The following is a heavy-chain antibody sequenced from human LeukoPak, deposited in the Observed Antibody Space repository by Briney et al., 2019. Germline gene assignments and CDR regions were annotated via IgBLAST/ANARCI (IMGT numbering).Heavy chain of an antibody. D-gene: IGHD2-2*01. CDR1: GFTFSSYS. Sequence: PGGSLRLSCAASGFTFSSYSMNWVRQAPGKGLEWVSSISSSSSYIYYADSVKGRFTISRDNAKNSLYLQMNSLRAEDTAVYYCARDRVLRDIVVVPAALVEIDYYGMDVWGQGTTVTVSS. V-gene: IGHV3-21*01. CDR2: ISSSSSYI. CDR3: ARDRVLRDIVVVPAALVEIDYYGMDV. J-gene: IGHJ6*02.